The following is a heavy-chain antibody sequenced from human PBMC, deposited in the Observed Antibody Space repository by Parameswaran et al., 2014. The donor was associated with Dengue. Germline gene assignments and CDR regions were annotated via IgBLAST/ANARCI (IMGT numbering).Heavy chain of an antibody. CDR2: IYYSGST. V-gene: IGHV4-39*01. CDR3: ANSGAGTLLIDY. J-gene: IGHJ4*02. Sequence: WIRQPPGKGLEWIGSIYYSGSTYYNPSLKSRVTISVDTSKNQFSLKLSSVTAADTAVYYCANSGAGTLLIDYWGQGTLVTVSS. D-gene: IGHD1-1*01.